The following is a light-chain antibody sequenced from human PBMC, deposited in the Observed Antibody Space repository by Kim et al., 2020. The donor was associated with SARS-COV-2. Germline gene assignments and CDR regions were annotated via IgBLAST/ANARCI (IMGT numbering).Light chain of an antibody. CDR2: GKN. J-gene: IGLJ3*02. Sequence: SSELTQDPAVSVALGQTVRITCQGDSLRSYYASWYQQKPGQAPVLVFYGKNNRPSGIPDRFSGSYSGNTASLTITAAQAEDKADYYCNSRESSANHWMFGGGTQLTVL. CDR3: NSRESSANHWM. CDR1: SLRSYY. V-gene: IGLV3-19*01.